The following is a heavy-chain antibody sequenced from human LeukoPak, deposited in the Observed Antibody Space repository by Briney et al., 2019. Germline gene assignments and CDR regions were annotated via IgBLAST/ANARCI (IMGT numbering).Heavy chain of an antibody. Sequence: SQTLSLTCTVSGGSISGGGYYWSWIRQHPGKGLEWIGYIYYSGSTYYNPSLKSRVTISVDTSKNQFSLKLSSVTAADTAVYYCARGLLFNAKNYDILTGYQNPPLIWGQGTMVTVSS. J-gene: IGHJ3*02. CDR3: ARGLLFNAKNYDILTGYQNPPLI. D-gene: IGHD3-9*01. CDR1: GGSISGGGYY. V-gene: IGHV4-31*03. CDR2: IYYSGST.